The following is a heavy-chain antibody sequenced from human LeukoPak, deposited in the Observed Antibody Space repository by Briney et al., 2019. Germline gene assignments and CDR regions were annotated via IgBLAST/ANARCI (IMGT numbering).Heavy chain of an antibody. J-gene: IGHJ5*02. V-gene: IGHV6-1*01. CDR1: GDSVSSKSAA. D-gene: IGHD2-2*01. CDR2: TYYRSTWYN. Sequence: SQTLSLTCAISGDSVSSKSAAWNWIRQSPSRGLEWLGRTYYRSTWYNDYAVSVRGRITVNPDTSKNQFSLHLNSVTPEVTAVYYCARRLTQYDCFDPWGQGILVTVSS. CDR3: ARRLTQYDCFDP.